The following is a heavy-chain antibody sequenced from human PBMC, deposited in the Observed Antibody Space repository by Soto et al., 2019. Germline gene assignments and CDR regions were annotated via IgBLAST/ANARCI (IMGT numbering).Heavy chain of an antibody. J-gene: IGHJ6*02. CDR1: GGSISSYY. CDR3: ARDLIGSGHYYYYYCGMDV. Sequence: PSETLSLPCTVSGGSISSYYWSWIRQPAGKGLEWIGRIYTSGSTNYNPSLKSRVTMSVDTSKNQFSLKLSSVTAADTAVYYCARDLIGSGHYYYYYCGMDVWGQVTTVTVSS. D-gene: IGHD6-19*01. CDR2: IYTSGST. V-gene: IGHV4-4*07.